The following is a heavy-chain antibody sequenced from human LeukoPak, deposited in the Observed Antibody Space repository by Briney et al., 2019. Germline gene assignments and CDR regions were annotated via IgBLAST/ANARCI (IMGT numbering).Heavy chain of an antibody. Sequence: SETLSLTCTVSGGSTSSYYWSWLRQPPGKGLEWIGYIYYSGSTNYNPSLKSRVTISVDTSKDQFSLKLSSVTAADTAVYYCAREENYDSSGYFNYWGQGTLVTVSS. CDR3: AREENYDSSGYFNY. D-gene: IGHD3-22*01. J-gene: IGHJ4*02. V-gene: IGHV4-59*01. CDR1: GGSTSSYY. CDR2: IYYSGST.